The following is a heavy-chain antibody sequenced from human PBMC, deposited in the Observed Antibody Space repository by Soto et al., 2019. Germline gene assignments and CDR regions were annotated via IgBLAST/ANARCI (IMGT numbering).Heavy chain of an antibody. CDR3: ARQRTTVVTQAYFDH. CDR1: GESISSSSYY. CDR2: IYYIGRT. J-gene: IGHJ4*02. D-gene: IGHD2-21*02. Sequence: SETLSLTGIVSGESISSSSYYWGWIRQPPGKGFEWIGSIYYIGRTYYNPSFKSRVTISIDTSKNQFSLKLSSVTATDTAVYYCARQRTTVVTQAYFDHWGQGALVTVS. V-gene: IGHV4-39*01.